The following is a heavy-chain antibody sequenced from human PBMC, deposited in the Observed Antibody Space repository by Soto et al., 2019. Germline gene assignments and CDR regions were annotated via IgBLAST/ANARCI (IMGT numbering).Heavy chain of an antibody. D-gene: IGHD3-9*01. V-gene: IGHV4-59*12. CDR1: GGSISSYY. CDR2: LYNSGST. CDR3: ARANDILTGYYYNWFDP. Sequence: PSETLSLTCTVSGGSISSYYWTWIRQPPGKGLEWIGFLYNSGSTHYNPSLKSRVTISVDTSKNQFSLKLRSVTAADTAVYYCARANDILTGYYYNWFDPWGQGTLVTVSS. J-gene: IGHJ5*02.